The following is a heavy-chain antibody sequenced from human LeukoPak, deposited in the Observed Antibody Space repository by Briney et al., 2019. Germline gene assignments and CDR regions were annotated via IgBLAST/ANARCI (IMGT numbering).Heavy chain of an antibody. CDR2: IIPIFGTA. J-gene: IGHJ4*02. V-gene: IGHV1-69*05. D-gene: IGHD6-13*01. CDR3: ARDDTGIAASAFGY. CDR1: GGTFSSYA. Sequence: SVKVSCKASGGTFSSYAISWVRQAPGQGLEWMGGIIPIFGTANYAQKFQGRVTMTTDTSTSTAYMELRSLRSDDTAVYYCARDDTGIAASAFGYWGQGTLVTVSS.